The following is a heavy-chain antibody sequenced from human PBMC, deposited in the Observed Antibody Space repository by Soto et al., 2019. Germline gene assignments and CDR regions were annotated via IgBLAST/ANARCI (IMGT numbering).Heavy chain of an antibody. CDR1: GYTFTNYD. Sequence: QVQLVQSGAEVKQPGASVRVSCRASGYTFTNYDISWVRQATGQGLEWMGWMNPDSANTGYAQKFQGRVTMTRDTSISTAYMELNSLTSEDTGVYYCARAIRDQLLSDYWGQGTLVTVSS. J-gene: IGHJ4*02. CDR2: MNPDSANT. D-gene: IGHD1-26*01. V-gene: IGHV1-8*01. CDR3: ARAIRDQLLSDY.